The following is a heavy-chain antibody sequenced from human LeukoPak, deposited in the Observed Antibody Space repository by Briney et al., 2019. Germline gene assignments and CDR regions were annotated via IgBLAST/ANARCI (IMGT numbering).Heavy chain of an antibody. D-gene: IGHD3-10*01. CDR3: ARDLDGSGNYHWFDP. J-gene: IGHJ5*02. CDR1: GFTFSSYW. V-gene: IGHV3-74*01. CDR2: INGDGSTT. Sequence: GGSLRLSCAASGFTFSSYWMHWVRHGPGKGRVGVSRINGDGSTTTYAVSVKGRFTISRDNAKNMLYVQLTSLRVEDTAVYYCARDLDGSGNYHWFDPWGQGTLVTVSS.